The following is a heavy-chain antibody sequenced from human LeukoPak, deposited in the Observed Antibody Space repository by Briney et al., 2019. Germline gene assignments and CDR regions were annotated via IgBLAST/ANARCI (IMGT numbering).Heavy chain of an antibody. V-gene: IGHV3-23*01. J-gene: IGHJ3*02. Sequence: GGSLRLSCAASGFTFSSYAVSWVRQAPGKGLEWVSAISGSGASTYYADSVKGRFTISGDSSKNTLYVQMNSLRAEDTAVYYCAKSQFGGVFDGFDIWGQGTMVTVSS. CDR1: GFTFSSYA. CDR2: ISGSGAST. CDR3: AKSQFGGVFDGFDI. D-gene: IGHD3-16*01.